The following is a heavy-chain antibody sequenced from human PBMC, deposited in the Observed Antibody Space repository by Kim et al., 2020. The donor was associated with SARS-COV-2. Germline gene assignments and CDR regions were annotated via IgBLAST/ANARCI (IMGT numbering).Heavy chain of an antibody. J-gene: IGHJ6*02. D-gene: IGHD1-26*01. CDR2: IYYSGST. V-gene: IGHV4-59*13. CDR1: GGSISSYY. CDR3: ARDHSDYYYGMDV. Sequence: SETLSLTCTVSGGSISSYYWSWIRQPPGKGLEWIGYIYYSGSTNYNPSLKSRVTISVDTSKNQFSLKLSSVTAADTAVYYCARDHSDYYYGMDVWGQGTTVTVSS.